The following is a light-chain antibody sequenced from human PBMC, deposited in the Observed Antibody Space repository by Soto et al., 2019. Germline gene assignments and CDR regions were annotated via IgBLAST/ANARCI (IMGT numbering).Light chain of an antibody. J-gene: IGKJ2*01. CDR2: LGT. V-gene: IGKV2-28*01. CDR1: QSLLYRNGNTH. CDR3: MHTLQIPHT. Sequence: EIAMTQSPLSLPVTPGEPASISCRSSQSLLYRNGNTHFLGTHRASGVPDRFSGSGTGTDFTLKISRVEAEDVGIYYCMHTLQIPHTFGQGTKLEI.